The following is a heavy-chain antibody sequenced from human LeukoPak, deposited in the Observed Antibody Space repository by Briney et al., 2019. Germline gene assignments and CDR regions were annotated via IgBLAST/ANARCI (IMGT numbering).Heavy chain of an antibody. CDR2: IIPILGTA. V-gene: IGHV1-69*01. J-gene: IGHJ6*03. CDR1: GGTFSSYA. CDR3: ASLEGGYETRYYYYMDV. D-gene: IGHD5-12*01. Sequence: ASVKVSCKASGGTFSSYAISWVRQAPGQGLEWMGGIIPILGTANYAQKFQGRVTITADESTSTAYMELSSLRSEDTAVYYCASLEGGYETRYYYYMDVWGKGTTVTASS.